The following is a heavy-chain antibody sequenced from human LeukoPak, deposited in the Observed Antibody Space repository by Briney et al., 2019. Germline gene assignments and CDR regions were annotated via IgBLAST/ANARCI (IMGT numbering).Heavy chain of an antibody. CDR3: ARVGRSNFDY. CDR1: GFTLSGYW. Sequence: GGSLRLSCAASGFTLSGYWMHWVRQAPGKGLEWVAVISYDGSNKYYADSVKGRFTISRDNSKNTLYLQMNSLRAEGTAVYYCARVGRSNFDYWGQGTLVTVSS. J-gene: IGHJ4*02. CDR2: ISYDGSNK. V-gene: IGHV3-30*05.